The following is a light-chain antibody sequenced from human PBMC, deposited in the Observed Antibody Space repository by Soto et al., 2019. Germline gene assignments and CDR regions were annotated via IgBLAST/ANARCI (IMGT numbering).Light chain of an antibody. CDR1: QSVSSSY. Sequence: EIVLTQSPATLSLSPGETATLSCGASQSVSSSYLAWYQQKPGLAPRLLIYDASSRATGIPDRFSGSGSGTDFTLTISRLEPEDFAVYYCQHYGSSPWTFGQGNKVEIK. J-gene: IGKJ1*01. V-gene: IGKV3D-20*01. CDR3: QHYGSSPWT. CDR2: DAS.